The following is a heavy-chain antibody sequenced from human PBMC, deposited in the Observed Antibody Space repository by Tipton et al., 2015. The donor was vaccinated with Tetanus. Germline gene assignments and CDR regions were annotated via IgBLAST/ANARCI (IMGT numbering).Heavy chain of an antibody. CDR3: ARHSSGYFTFVDY. D-gene: IGHD3-22*01. J-gene: IGHJ4*02. V-gene: IGHV4-39*01. CDR1: GVSIADNTNY. Sequence: TLSLTCTVSGVSIADNTNYWGWIRQSPGKGLEWIGSIYFRGDTYSNPSLKSRATISVDTSRNQFSLRLSSVTAADTAVYYCARHSSGYFTFVDYWGQGTLVTASS. CDR2: IYFRGDT.